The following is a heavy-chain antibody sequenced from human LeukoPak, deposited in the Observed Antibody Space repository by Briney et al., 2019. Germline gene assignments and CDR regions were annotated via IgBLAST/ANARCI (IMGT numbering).Heavy chain of an antibody. D-gene: IGHD6-19*01. CDR1: GGTFSSYA. V-gene: IGHV1-69*13. J-gene: IGHJ4*02. CDR2: IIPIFGTA. CDR3: ARDGTSSGEHQQFDF. Sequence: GASVKVSCKASGGTFSSYAISWVRQAPGQGLEWMGGIIPIFGTANYAQKFQGRVTITADESTSTAYMELSSLRSEDTAVYYCARDGTSSGEHQQFDFWGQGTLVTVSS.